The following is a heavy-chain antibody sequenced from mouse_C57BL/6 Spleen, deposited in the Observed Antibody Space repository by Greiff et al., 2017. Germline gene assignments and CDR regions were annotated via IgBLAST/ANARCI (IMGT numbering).Heavy chain of an antibody. D-gene: IGHD1-1*01. CDR2: IDPSDSYT. CDR1: GYTFTSYW. CDR3: ARSEGSSSDYYAMDY. V-gene: IGHV1-69*01. J-gene: IGHJ4*01. Sequence: QVQLQQPGAELVMPGASVKLSCKASGYTFTSYWMHWVKQRPGQGLEWIGEIDPSDSYTNYNQKFKGKSTLTVDKSSSTAYMQLSSLTSEDSAVYYCARSEGSSSDYYAMDYWGQGTSVTVSS.